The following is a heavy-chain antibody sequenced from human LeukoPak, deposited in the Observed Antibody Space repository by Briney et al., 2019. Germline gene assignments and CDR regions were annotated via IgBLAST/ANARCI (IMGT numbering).Heavy chain of an antibody. J-gene: IGHJ3*02. D-gene: IGHD3-10*01. CDR2: ISGKNII. CDR1: GFDFKKYE. V-gene: IGHV3-48*03. Sequence: PGGSLRLSCAASGFDFKKYEMNWVRQAPGKGLEWISYISGKNIINYADSVKGRFTISRDNTKNSLYLQMNSLRAEDTAVYYCASELRFGESNALDTWGQGTVVTVSS. CDR3: ASELRFGESNALDT.